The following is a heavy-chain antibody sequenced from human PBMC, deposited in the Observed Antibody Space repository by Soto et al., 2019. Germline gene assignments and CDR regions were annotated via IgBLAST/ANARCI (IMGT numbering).Heavy chain of an antibody. V-gene: IGHV2-70*04. J-gene: IGHJ6*02. CDR3: ARAFYGMDV. Sequence: SGPTLVNPTQTLTLTCTVSGFSLSGTGMRVTWIRQPPGKALEWLARIDWEDTKLYSSSLKTRLTISRDTSKNQVVLAMTSMDPADTGTYYCARAFYGMDVWSQGTTVTVSS. CDR2: IDWEDTK. CDR1: GFSLSGTGMR.